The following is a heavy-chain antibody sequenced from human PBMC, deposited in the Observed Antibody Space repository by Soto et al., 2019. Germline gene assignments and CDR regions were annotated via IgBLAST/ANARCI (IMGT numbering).Heavy chain of an antibody. D-gene: IGHD3-16*01. V-gene: IGHV3-23*01. J-gene: IGHJ6*02. CDR2: ISGSGGST. Sequence: PGGSLRLSCAASGFSFYNSAMSWVRQAPGKGLEWVSGISGSGGSTFFADSVKGRFTISRDNSKNTVYLQMNSLRADDTAVYYCAKVDAGMITGFGTAMDVWGQGTTVTVSS. CDR1: GFSFYNSA. CDR3: AKVDAGMITGFGTAMDV.